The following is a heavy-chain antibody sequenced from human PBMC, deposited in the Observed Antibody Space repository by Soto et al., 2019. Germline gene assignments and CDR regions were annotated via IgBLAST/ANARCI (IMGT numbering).Heavy chain of an antibody. CDR3: AKTLEDYSNYYYGMDV. J-gene: IGHJ6*02. CDR1: GGTFSSYA. CDR2: IIPIFGSA. D-gene: IGHD4-4*01. V-gene: IGHV1-69*01. Sequence: QVQLVQSGAEVKKPGSSVKVSCKASGGTFSSYAISWVRQAPGQGLEWMGGIIPIFGSANYAQKFQGRVTITADESTSTAYMELSSLRSEDTAVYYCAKTLEDYSNYYYGMDVWGQGTTVTVSS.